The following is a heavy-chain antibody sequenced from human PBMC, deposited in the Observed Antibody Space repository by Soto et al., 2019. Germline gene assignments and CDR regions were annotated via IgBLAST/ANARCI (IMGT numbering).Heavy chain of an antibody. J-gene: IGHJ6*02. V-gene: IGHV4-30-2*01. D-gene: IGHD4-17*01. Sequence: QLQLQESGSGLVKPSQTLSLTCAVSGGSISSGGYSWTWIRQPPGRGLEWIGYIYHSGSSYYNPSLKSRVTISVARSKNQFSLTLSSVTAADTAVYYCARAHYGDYGYGMDVWGQGTTVTVSS. CDR3: ARAHYGDYGYGMDV. CDR2: IYHSGSS. CDR1: GGSISSGGYS.